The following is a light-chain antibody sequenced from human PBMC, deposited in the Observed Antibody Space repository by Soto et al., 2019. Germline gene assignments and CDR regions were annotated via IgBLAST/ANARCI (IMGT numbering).Light chain of an antibody. CDR1: SSDVGGYNY. CDR2: DVS. J-gene: IGLJ1*01. V-gene: IGLV2-14*01. CDR3: SSYTSSSTRV. Sequence: QSVLTQPASVSGSPGQSITISCTGTSSDVGGYNYVSWFQQHPGKGPKVIIYDVSYRPSGVSTRFSASKSGNTASLTISGLQAEDEADYYCSSYTSSSTRVFGTGTKVTVL.